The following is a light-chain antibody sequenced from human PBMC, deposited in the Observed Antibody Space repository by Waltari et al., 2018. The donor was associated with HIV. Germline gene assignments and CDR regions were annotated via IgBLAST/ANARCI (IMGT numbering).Light chain of an antibody. CDR1: ASDIGGTQY. CDR3: SSYTTSSVLYV. CDR2: DVS. Sequence: ALTQPASVSGSLGQSITIASTEAASDIGGTQYVPRYQQHPGKAPKLMIYDVSDRPSGVSTRFSGSKSGNTASLTISGLHAEDEADYYCSSYTTSSVLYVFGTGTKVTVL. V-gene: IGLV2-14*03. J-gene: IGLJ1*01.